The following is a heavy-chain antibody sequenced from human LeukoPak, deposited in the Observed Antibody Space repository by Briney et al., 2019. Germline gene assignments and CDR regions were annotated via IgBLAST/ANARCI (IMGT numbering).Heavy chain of an antibody. CDR3: ATDGYCSGGSCSIAAFDY. D-gene: IGHD2-15*01. V-gene: IGHV3-48*03. CDR1: GFTFSSYE. J-gene: IGHJ4*02. Sequence: GGSLRLSCAASGFTFSSYEMNWVRQAPGKGLEWVSYIISSGSSIYYADSVKGRFTISRDNAKNSLYLQMNSLRVEDTAVCYCATDGYCSGGSCSIAAFDYWGQGTLVTVSS. CDR2: IISSGSSI.